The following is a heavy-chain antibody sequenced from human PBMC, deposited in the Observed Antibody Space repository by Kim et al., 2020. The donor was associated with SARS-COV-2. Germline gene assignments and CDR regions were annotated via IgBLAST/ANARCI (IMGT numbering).Heavy chain of an antibody. V-gene: IGHV3-48*02. D-gene: IGHD1-26*01. CDR1: GFTFSTYN. Sequence: GGSLRLSCAASGFTFSTYNMNWVRQAPGKGLEWISYISSSTTTIYYADSVKGRFTISRDNAKNSLYLQMNNLRDADTAVYYCARSGNKYFDFWGQGTLVTVSS. J-gene: IGHJ4*02. CDR3: ARSGNKYFDF. CDR2: ISSSTTTI.